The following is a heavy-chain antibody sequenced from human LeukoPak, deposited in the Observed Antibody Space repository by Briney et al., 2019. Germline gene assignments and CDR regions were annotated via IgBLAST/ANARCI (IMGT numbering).Heavy chain of an antibody. J-gene: IGHJ3*02. CDR1: GFTFGDYA. CDR2: IRRKAYGGTT. D-gene: IGHD3-22*01. V-gene: IGHV3-49*04. Sequence: GGSLRLSCTASGFTFGDYAVSWVRQAPGKGLEWVGFIRRKAYGGTTEYAASVKDRFTISRDDSKSIAYLQMNSLRAEDTAVYYCAREGPILTLVVTFDAFDIWGQGAMVTVSS. CDR3: AREGPILTLVVTFDAFDI.